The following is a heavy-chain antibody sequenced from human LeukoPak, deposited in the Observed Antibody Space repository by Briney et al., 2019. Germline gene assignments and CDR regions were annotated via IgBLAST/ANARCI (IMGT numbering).Heavy chain of an antibody. Sequence: SETLSLTCTVSGGSISSGGYYWSWIRQHPGKGLEWIGCIYYSGSTYYNPSLKSRVTISVDTSKNQFSLKLSSVTAADTAVYYCARGLGAQYYYDSSGYRRDNWLDPWGQGTLVTVSS. CDR1: GGSISSGGYY. V-gene: IGHV4-31*03. D-gene: IGHD3-22*01. CDR3: ARGLGAQYYYDSSGYRRDNWLDP. CDR2: IYYSGST. J-gene: IGHJ5*02.